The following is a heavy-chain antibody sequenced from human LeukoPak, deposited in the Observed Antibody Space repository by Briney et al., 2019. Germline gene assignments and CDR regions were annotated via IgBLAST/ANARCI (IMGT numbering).Heavy chain of an antibody. J-gene: IGHJ4*02. CDR2: IYYSGST. CDR1: GGSISSYY. V-gene: IGHV4-59*01. D-gene: IGHD1-26*01. CDR3: VAGATRRFDY. Sequence: ASETLSLTCTVSGGSISSYYWSWIRQPPGKGLEWIGYIYYSGSTNYNPSLKSRVTISVDTSKNQFSLKLSSVTAADTAVYYCVAGATRRFDYWGQGTLVTVSS.